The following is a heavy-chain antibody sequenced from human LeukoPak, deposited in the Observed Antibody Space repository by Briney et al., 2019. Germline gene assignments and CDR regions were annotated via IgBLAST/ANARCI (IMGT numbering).Heavy chain of an antibody. CDR2: INPNSGGT. Sequence: ASVKVSCKASGYTFTGYYMHWVRQAPGLGLEWMGWINPNSGGTNCAQKFQGRVTMTRDTSISTAYMELSRLRSDDTAVYYCAREDGSGSYTIDYWGQGTLVTVSS. J-gene: IGHJ4*02. CDR3: AREDGSGSYTIDY. CDR1: GYTFTGYY. V-gene: IGHV1-2*02. D-gene: IGHD3-10*01.